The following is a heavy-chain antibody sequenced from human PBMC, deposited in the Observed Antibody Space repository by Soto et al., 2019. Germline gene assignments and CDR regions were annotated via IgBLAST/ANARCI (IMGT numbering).Heavy chain of an antibody. V-gene: IGHV3-33*01. J-gene: IGHJ5*02. CDR2: IWYDGSNK. CDR1: GFTFSSYG. D-gene: IGHD3-3*01. CDR3: ARESYYDFCSGYPNWFDP. Sequence: QVQLVESGGGVVQPGRSLRLSCAASGFTFSSYGMHWVRQAPGKGLEWVAVIWYDGSNKYYADSVKGRFTISRDNSKNTLYRQLNSLLAEDTVVEYCARESYYDFCSGYPNWFDPWGQGTLDTVSS.